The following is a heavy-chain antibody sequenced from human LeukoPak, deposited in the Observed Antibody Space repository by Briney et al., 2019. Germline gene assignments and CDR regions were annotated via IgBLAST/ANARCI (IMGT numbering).Heavy chain of an antibody. CDR2: IYPGDSDT. J-gene: IGHJ4*02. D-gene: IGHD3-10*02. CDR1: EYSFSSKW. CDR3: ARLVVRGVIMYYFDY. V-gene: IGHV5-51*01. Sequence: ESLKISCKGSEYSFSSKWIGWERQMPGKGLECMGIIYPGDSDTRYSPSFQGQVTISADKSISTAYLQWSSLKASDTAMYYCARLVVRGVIMYYFDYWGQGSLVTVSS.